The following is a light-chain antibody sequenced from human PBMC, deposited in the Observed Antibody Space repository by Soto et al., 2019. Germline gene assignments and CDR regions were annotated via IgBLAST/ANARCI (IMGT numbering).Light chain of an antibody. V-gene: IGKV1D-16*01. Sequence: DIQMTQSPPSLSASVGDSVTISCRASQGVSRWLARYQHKPGKAPKSLIYAASTLQSGVPSRFSGSGSGTDFTLTISSLQPEDFATYYYQQYDTYPLTFGQGTRLEIK. CDR2: AAS. J-gene: IGKJ5*01. CDR3: QQYDTYPLT. CDR1: QGVSRW.